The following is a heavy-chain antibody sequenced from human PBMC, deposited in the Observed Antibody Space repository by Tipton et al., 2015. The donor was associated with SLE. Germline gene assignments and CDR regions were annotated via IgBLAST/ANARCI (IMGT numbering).Heavy chain of an antibody. CDR3: AKDEQYCNGDNCQII. V-gene: IGHV3-23*01. Sequence: SLRLSCAASGFSISNYAMTWVRQAPGKGLEWVSLISGTGGDRNYADSVKGRFTISRDNSKNTLYLQMNSLRAEDTAVYYCAKDEQYCNGDNCQIIWGQGALVTV. CDR2: ISGTGGDR. CDR1: GFSISNYA. J-gene: IGHJ4*02. D-gene: IGHD2-15*01.